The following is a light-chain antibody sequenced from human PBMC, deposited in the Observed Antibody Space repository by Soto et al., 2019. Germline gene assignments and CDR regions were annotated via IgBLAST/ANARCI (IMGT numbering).Light chain of an antibody. Sequence: QSVLTQPPSVSGSPGQSVTISCSGTSSDVGGYEYVSWYQQHPGKAPKRIIYDVSDRPSGVSNRFSGSKSGNTASLAISGLQAEDEADYYCSSYTTSSPLGVFGTGTKVTVL. V-gene: IGLV2-14*03. CDR1: SSDVGGYEY. CDR3: SSYTTSSPLGV. CDR2: DVS. J-gene: IGLJ1*01.